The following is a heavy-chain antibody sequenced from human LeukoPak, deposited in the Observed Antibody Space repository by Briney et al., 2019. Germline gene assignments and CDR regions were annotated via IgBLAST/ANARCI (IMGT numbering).Heavy chain of an antibody. CDR3: AKSPYSSGWPPFDY. V-gene: IGHV3-23*01. D-gene: IGHD6-19*01. Sequence: GGSLRLSCAASGFTFSSYAMRWVRQAPGKGLEWVSSISGSGVSTYYADSVKGRFTISRDNSKNTLYLQMNSLRAEDTAVYYCAKSPYSSGWPPFDYWGQGTLVTVSS. J-gene: IGHJ4*02. CDR2: ISGSGVST. CDR1: GFTFSSYA.